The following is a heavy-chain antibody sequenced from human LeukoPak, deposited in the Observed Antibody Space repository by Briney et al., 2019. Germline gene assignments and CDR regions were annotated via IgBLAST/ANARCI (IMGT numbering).Heavy chain of an antibody. Sequence: SETLSLTCTVSGGSISSSSYYWGWIRQPPGKGLEWIGSIYYSGSTYYNPSLKSRVTISVDTSKNQFSLKLSSVTAADTAVYYCARDRLAVAGIEDDAFDIWGQGTMVTVSS. CDR2: IYYSGST. CDR3: ARDRLAVAGIEDDAFDI. CDR1: GGSISSSSYY. J-gene: IGHJ3*02. D-gene: IGHD6-19*01. V-gene: IGHV4-39*07.